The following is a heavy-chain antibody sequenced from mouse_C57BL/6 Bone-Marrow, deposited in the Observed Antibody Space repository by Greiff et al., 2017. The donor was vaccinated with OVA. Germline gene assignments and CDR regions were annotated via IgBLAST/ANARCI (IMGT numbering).Heavy chain of an antibody. CDR1: GFTFSDYY. D-gene: IGHD2-4*01. V-gene: IGHV5-12*01. CDR2: ISNGGGST. CDR3: ARRGDYEYYFDY. Sequence: EVKLVESGGGLVQPGGSLKLSCAASGFTFSDYYMYWVRQTPEKRLEWVAYISNGGGSTYYPDTVKGRFTISRDNAKNTLYLQMSRLKSDDTAMYYCARRGDYEYYFDYWGQGTTLTVSS. J-gene: IGHJ2*01.